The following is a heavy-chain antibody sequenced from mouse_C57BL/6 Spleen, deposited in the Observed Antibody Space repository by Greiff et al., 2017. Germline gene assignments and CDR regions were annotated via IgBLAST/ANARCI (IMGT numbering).Heavy chain of an antibody. CDR1: GYAFSSSW. CDR3: ARGADYDEEAWFAY. D-gene: IGHD2-4*01. CDR2: IYPGDGDT. J-gene: IGHJ3*01. V-gene: IGHV1-82*01. Sequence: QVQLKQSGPELVKPGASVKISCKASGYAFSSSWMNWVKQRPGKGLEWIGRIYPGDGDTNYNGKFKGKATLTADKSSSTAYMQLSSLTSEDSAVYSCARGADYDEEAWFAYWGQGTLVTVSA.